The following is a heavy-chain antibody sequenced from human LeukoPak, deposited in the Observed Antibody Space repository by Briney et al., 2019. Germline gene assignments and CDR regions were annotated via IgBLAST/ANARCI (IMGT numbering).Heavy chain of an antibody. V-gene: IGHV1-2*02. J-gene: IGHJ3*02. CDR3: ARGGGYYDYVWGSYRYSAFDI. Sequence: GASVKVSCKASGYTFTGYYMHWVRQAPGQGLEWMGWINPNSGGTNYAQKFQGRVTMTRDTSISTAYMELSRLRSDDTAVYYCARGGGYYDYVWGSYRYSAFDIWGQGTMVTVSS. CDR1: GYTFTGYY. CDR2: INPNSGGT. D-gene: IGHD3-16*02.